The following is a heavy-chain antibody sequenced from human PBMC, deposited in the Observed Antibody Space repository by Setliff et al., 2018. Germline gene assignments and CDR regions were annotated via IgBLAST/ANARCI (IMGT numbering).Heavy chain of an antibody. Sequence: GGSLRLSCAASGFTFSSYEMNWVRQAPGKGLEWVSYISSSGSTIYYADSVKGRFTISRDNAKNSLYLQMNSLRAEDTAVYYCARAGWGVPGDFWSGSRNPYGMDVWGQGTTVTVSS. J-gene: IGHJ6*02. CDR2: ISSSGSTI. CDR3: ARAGWGVPGDFWSGSRNPYGMDV. V-gene: IGHV3-48*03. D-gene: IGHD3-3*01. CDR1: GFTFSSYE.